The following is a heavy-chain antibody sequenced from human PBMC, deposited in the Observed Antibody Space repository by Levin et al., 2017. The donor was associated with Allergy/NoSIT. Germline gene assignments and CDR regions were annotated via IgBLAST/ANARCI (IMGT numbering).Heavy chain of an antibody. CDR3: AKVSVSSSLEFDY. CDR2: ISNDGNNK. CDR1: GFIFSNYG. V-gene: IGHV3-30*18. Sequence: LSLTCAASGFIFSNYGMHWVRQAPGKGLEWVTLISNDGNNKYYADSVKGRFTISRDNSKSTLYLQMNNLRSEDTAVYYCAKVSVSSSLEFDYWGQGTLVTVSS. D-gene: IGHD5/OR15-5a*01. J-gene: IGHJ4*02.